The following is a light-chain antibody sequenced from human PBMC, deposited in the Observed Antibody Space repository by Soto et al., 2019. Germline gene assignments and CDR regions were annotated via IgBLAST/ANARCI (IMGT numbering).Light chain of an antibody. J-gene: IGKJ2*01. CDR1: QSVSFNY. CDR2: DAS. CDR3: KQYGSSPYT. V-gene: IGKV3D-20*01. Sequence: EIVLTQSPGTLSLSPGERATLSCGASQSVSFNYLAWYQQKVGLAPRLLIYDASRRATGTPDRFSGSGSGTDFTLTISRLEPEDFAVYVCKQYGSSPYTFGQGTNLEIK.